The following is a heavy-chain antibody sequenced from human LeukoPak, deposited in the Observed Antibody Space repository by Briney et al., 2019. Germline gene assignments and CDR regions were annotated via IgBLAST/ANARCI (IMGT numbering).Heavy chain of an antibody. CDR2: ISYNSGGI. D-gene: IGHD5-18*01. CDR1: GFTFDDYA. CDR3: AKVGPVSSYGFGFFNY. V-gene: IGHV3-9*01. Sequence: SLRLSCAASGFTFDDYAMHWVRQAPGKGLEWVSGISYNSGGINYAESVKGRFTISRDNAKNSLYLQMSSLTVEDTALYYCAKVGPVSSYGFGFFNYWGRGTLVTVSS. J-gene: IGHJ4*02.